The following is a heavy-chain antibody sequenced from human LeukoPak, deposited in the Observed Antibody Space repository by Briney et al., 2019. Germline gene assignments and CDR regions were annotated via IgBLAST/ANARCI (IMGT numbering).Heavy chain of an antibody. CDR3: AKDAGRVYYDYVWGSSRFDY. J-gene: IGHJ4*02. D-gene: IGHD3-16*01. V-gene: IGHV1-18*01. Sequence: ASVKVSCKASGYTFTSYGISWVRQAPGQGLEWMGWISAYNGNTNYAQKLQGRVTMTTDTSTSTAYMELRSLRAEDTAVYYCAKDAGRVYYDYVWGSSRFDYWGQGTLVTVSS. CDR1: GYTFTSYG. CDR2: ISAYNGNT.